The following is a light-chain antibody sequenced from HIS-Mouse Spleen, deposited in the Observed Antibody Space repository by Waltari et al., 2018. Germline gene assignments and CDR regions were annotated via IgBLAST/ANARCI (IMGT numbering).Light chain of an antibody. J-gene: IGLJ2*01. CDR2: GNS. CDR1: SSNIGAGYD. CDR3: QSYDSSLSGSV. V-gene: IGLV1-40*01. Sequence: QSVLTQPPSVSGAPGQSVTIPCTGSSSNIGAGYDVHWYQHLPGTAPKLLIYGNSNRPSGVPDRFSGSKSGTSASLAITGLQAEDEADYYCQSYDSSLSGSVFGGGTKLTVL.